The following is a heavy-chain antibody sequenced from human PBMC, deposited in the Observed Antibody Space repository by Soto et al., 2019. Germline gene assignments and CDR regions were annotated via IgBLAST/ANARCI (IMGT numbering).Heavy chain of an antibody. CDR2: INWNGGST. CDR3: ARGLGPDYGDYYYFDY. D-gene: IGHD4-17*01. Sequence: EVQLVESGGGVVRPGGSLRPSCAASGFTFDDYGMSWVRQAPGKGLEWVSGINWNGGSTGYADSVKGRFTISRDNAKNSLYLQMNSLRAEDTALYHCARGLGPDYGDYYYFDYWGQGTLVTVSS. V-gene: IGHV3-20*01. J-gene: IGHJ4*02. CDR1: GFTFDDYG.